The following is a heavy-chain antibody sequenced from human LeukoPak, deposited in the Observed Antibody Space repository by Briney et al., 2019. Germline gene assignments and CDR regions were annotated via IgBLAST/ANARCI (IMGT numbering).Heavy chain of an antibody. V-gene: IGHV3-30*04. Sequence: PGGSLRLSCAASGFTFSSYAMHWVRQAPGKGLEWVAVISYDGSNKYCADSVKGRFTISRDNSKNTLYLQMNSLRAEDTAVYYCARDQGQWFGEFTNRYFDYWGQGTLVTVSS. D-gene: IGHD3-10*01. CDR1: GFTFSSYA. CDR2: ISYDGSNK. CDR3: ARDQGQWFGEFTNRYFDY. J-gene: IGHJ4*02.